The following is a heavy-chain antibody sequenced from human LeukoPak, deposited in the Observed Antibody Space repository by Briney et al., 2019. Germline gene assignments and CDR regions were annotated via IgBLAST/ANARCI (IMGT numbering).Heavy chain of an antibody. CDR3: ARGRAPVVVVAAFLY. D-gene: IGHD2-15*01. V-gene: IGHV4-4*02. CDR2: IYHSGST. J-gene: IGHJ4*02. CDR1: GGSISSSNW. Sequence: SETLSLTCAVSGGSISSSNWWSWVRQPPGKGLEWIGEIYHSGSTNYNPSLKSRVTISVDKSKNQFSLKLSSVTAADTAVYYCARGRAPVVVVAAFLYWGQGTLVTVSS.